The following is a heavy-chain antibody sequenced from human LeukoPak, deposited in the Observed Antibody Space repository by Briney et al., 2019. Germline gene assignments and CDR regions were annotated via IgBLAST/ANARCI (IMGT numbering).Heavy chain of an antibody. CDR1: GYTFTDYY. CDR2: INPNSGGT. V-gene: IGHV1-2*02. D-gene: IGHD3-3*01. Sequence: GASVKVSCKASGYTFTDYYMHWVRQAPGQGLEWMGWINPNSGGTDYAQKFQGRVTMTRDTSISTAYMELSRLRSDDTGVYYCAREYDFWSAFDYWGQGTLVTVSS. CDR3: AREYDFWSAFDY. J-gene: IGHJ4*02.